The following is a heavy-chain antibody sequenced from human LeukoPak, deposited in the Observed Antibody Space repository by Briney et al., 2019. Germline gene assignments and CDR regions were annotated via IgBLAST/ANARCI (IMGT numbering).Heavy chain of an antibody. J-gene: IGHJ4*02. CDR2: ISSSSSYI. CDR1: GFTFNNYA. Sequence: GGSLRLSCTASGFTFNNYAMNWVRQAPGKGLEWVSSISSSSSYIYYADSVKGRFTISRDNAKNSLYLQMNSLRAEDTAVYYCARDGPYDTPYYFDYWGQGTLVTVSS. V-gene: IGHV3-21*01. CDR3: ARDGPYDTPYYFDY. D-gene: IGHD3-22*01.